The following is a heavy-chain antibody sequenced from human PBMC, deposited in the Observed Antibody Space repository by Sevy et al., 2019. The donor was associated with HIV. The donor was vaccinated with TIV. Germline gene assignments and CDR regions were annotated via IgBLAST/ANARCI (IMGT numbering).Heavy chain of an antibody. CDR1: GFTFRTYS. CDR3: ARDFTIFGVVSGIDY. J-gene: IGHJ4*02. V-gene: IGHV3-21*04. CDR2: ISDDRRYI. D-gene: IGHD3-3*01. Sequence: GGSLRLSCAASGFTFRTYSMNWVRQAPGKGLEWLSSISDDRRYIYYSDSVKGRFSISRANAKNLLYLQMKHLRVEDTAIYYFARDFTIFGVVSGIDYWGQGSLVTVSS.